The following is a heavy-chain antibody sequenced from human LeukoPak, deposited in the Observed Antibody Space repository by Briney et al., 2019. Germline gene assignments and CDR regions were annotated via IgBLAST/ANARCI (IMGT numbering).Heavy chain of an antibody. Sequence: GGSLRLSCAASGFTFSSYWMSWVRQALGKGLEWVANIKQDGSEKYYVDSVKGRFTISRDNAKNSLYLQMNSLRAEDTAVYFCAQGGGDFDYWGQGTLVTVSS. J-gene: IGHJ4*02. CDR3: AQGGGDFDY. CDR1: GFTFSSYW. V-gene: IGHV3-7*01. D-gene: IGHD3-16*01. CDR2: IKQDGSEK.